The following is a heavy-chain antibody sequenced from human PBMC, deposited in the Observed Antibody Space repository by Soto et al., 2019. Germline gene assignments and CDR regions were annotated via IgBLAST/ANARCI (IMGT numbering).Heavy chain of an antibody. CDR2: FDPEDGET. D-gene: IGHD3-3*01. CDR3: ATANVLRFLEWLPRSLGGMDV. CDR1: GYTLTELS. Sequence: ASVKVSCKVSGYTLTELSMHWVRQAPGKGLEWMGGFDPEDGETIYAQKFQGRVTMTENTSTDTAYMELSSLRSEDTAVYYCATANVLRFLEWLPRSLGGMDVWGQGTTVTVPS. V-gene: IGHV1-24*01. J-gene: IGHJ6*02.